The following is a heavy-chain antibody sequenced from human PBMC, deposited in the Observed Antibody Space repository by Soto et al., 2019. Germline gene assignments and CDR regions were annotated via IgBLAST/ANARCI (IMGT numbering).Heavy chain of an antibody. Sequence: ASVKVSCKASGYTFTSYGISWVRQAPGQGLERMGWISAYNGNTNYAQKLQGRVTLTTVTSTSTAYMELRSLTSDDTAVYYCARESSATPDYWGQGTLVTVSS. D-gene: IGHD5-12*01. CDR3: ARESSATPDY. CDR1: GYTFTSYG. CDR2: ISAYNGNT. J-gene: IGHJ4*02. V-gene: IGHV1-18*04.